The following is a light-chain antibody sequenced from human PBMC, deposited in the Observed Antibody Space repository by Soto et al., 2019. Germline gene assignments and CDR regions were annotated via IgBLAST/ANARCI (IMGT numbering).Light chain of an antibody. CDR2: GTS. CDR3: HQDFNLPWT. J-gene: IGKJ1*01. CDR1: QTISSW. Sequence: DIQMTQSPSTLSASVGDRVTITCRASQTISSWLAWYQQKPGKAPKLLIYGTSTRATGIPVRFSGSGSGTDFTLTISSLQPEDFAVYFCHQDFNLPWTFGQGTKVDI. V-gene: IGKV1-5*01.